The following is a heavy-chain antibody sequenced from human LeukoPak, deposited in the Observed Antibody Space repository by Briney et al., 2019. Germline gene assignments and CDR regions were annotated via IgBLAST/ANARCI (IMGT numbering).Heavy chain of an antibody. D-gene: IGHD3-3*01. Sequence: GVSLRLSCAASGFTFRSYGMHWVRQAPGKGLEWVSVISYDGSNKYYADSVKGRFTISRDNSKNTLYLQMNSLRAEDTAVYYCAKGDGTIFGVVMAWYAMDVWGQGTTVTISS. CDR1: GFTFRSYG. CDR2: ISYDGSNK. J-gene: IGHJ6*02. CDR3: AKGDGTIFGVVMAWYAMDV. V-gene: IGHV3-30*18.